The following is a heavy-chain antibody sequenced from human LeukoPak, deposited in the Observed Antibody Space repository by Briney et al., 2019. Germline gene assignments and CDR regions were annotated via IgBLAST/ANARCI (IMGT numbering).Heavy chain of an antibody. D-gene: IGHD3-3*01. J-gene: IGHJ6*03. CDR1: GGTFISYA. Sequence: SVKVSCKASGGTFISYAISWVRQARGQGLEWMGGIIPIFGTAKYAQKFQGRVTITADESTSTAYMELSSLRSEDTAVYYCARGPPGGTIFGVVITYYYMDVWGKGTTVTVSS. CDR2: IIPIFGTA. V-gene: IGHV1-69*13. CDR3: ARGPPGGTIFGVVITYYYMDV.